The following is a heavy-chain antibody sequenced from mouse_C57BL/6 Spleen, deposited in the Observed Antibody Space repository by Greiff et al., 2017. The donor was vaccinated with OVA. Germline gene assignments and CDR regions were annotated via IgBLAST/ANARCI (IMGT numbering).Heavy chain of an antibody. J-gene: IGHJ4*01. CDR2: IRSKSSNYAT. V-gene: IGHV10-3*01. CDR1: GFTFNTYA. Sequence: EVQRVESGGGLVQPKGSLKLSCAASGFTFNTYAMHWVRQAPGKGLEWVARIRSKSSNYATYYADSVKDRFTISRDDSQSMLYLQMNNLKTEDTAMYYGVRGFITTVVEHYYAMDYWGQGTSVTVSS. CDR3: VRGFITTVVEHYYAMDY. D-gene: IGHD1-1*01.